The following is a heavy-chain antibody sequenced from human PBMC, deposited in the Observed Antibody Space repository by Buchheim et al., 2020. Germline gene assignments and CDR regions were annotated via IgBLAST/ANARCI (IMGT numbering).Heavy chain of an antibody. D-gene: IGHD5/OR15-5a*01. Sequence: QVQLVESGGDVVQPGRSLRLSCADSQFTFSSHAMHWVRQAPAKGLEWVAVMSYDGGSTMYAESVKGRFTISRDNSKNTLYLEMNSLRDEDAAVYYCATGSRSGVSTKYVHGYLGQGTL. J-gene: IGHJ4*02. V-gene: IGHV3-30-3*01. CDR1: QFTFSSHA. CDR2: MSYDGGST. CDR3: ATGSRSGVSTKYVHGY.